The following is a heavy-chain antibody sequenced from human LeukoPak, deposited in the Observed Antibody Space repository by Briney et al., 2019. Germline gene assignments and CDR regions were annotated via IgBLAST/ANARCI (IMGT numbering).Heavy chain of an antibody. CDR2: ISYDGSNK. CDR3: AKDKYSSGWWAMDY. Sequence: GGSLRLSCAASGFTFSSYGMHWVRQAPGKGQEWVAVISYDGSNKYYADSVKGRFTISRDNSKNTLYLQMNSLRAEDTAVYYCAKDKYSSGWWAMDYWGQGTLVTVSS. J-gene: IGHJ4*02. CDR1: GFTFSSYG. D-gene: IGHD6-19*01. V-gene: IGHV3-30*18.